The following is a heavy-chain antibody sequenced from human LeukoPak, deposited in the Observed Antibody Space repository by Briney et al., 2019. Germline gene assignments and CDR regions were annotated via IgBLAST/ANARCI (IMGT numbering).Heavy chain of an antibody. CDR1: GYTFTSYY. Sequence: ASVKVSCKASGYTFTSYYIHWVRQAPGQGLEWMGIINSSGGSTTYAQKLQGRVTMTTDTSTSTAYMELRSLRSDDTAVYYCARYYDILTGYYGPGMDVWGQGTTVTVSS. J-gene: IGHJ6*02. D-gene: IGHD3-9*01. V-gene: IGHV1-46*01. CDR3: ARYYDILTGYYGPGMDV. CDR2: INSSGGST.